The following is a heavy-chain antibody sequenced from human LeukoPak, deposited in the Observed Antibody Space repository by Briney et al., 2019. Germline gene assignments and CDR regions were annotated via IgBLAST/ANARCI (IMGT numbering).Heavy chain of an antibody. V-gene: IGHV3-74*01. Sequence: PGGSLRLSCAASGFTFSNYWMHWVRQAPGKGLVWVSRINSDGINTSYADSVKGRFTISRDNAKNMLNLQMNSLRAEDTAVYYCARGGGYSYGSLDYWGQGTLVTVSS. J-gene: IGHJ4*02. CDR3: ARGGGYSYGSLDY. CDR1: GFTFSNYW. D-gene: IGHD5-18*01. CDR2: INSDGINT.